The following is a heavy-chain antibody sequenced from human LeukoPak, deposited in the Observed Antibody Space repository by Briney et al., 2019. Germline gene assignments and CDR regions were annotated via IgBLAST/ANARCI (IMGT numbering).Heavy chain of an antibody. J-gene: IGHJ4*02. Sequence: GGSLRLSCAASGFTFSSYAMSWVRQAPGKGLEWVSVIGGSGDSTYYADSVKGRFTISRDNSKNTLYPQMNSLRAEDTAIYYCAKGYFDSSGYYYAYLGIYDYWGQGTLVTVSS. V-gene: IGHV3-23*01. CDR1: GFTFSSYA. D-gene: IGHD3-22*01. CDR3: AKGYFDSSGYYYAYLGIYDY. CDR2: IGGSGDST.